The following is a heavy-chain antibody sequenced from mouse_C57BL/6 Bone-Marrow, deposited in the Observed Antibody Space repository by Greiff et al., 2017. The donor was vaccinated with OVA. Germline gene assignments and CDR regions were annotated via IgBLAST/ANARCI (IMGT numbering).Heavy chain of an antibody. J-gene: IGHJ2*01. Sequence: VKLVESGAELVRPGTSVKMSCKASGYTFTNYWIGWAKQRPGHGLEWIGDIYPGGGYTNYNEKFKGKGTLTADKSSSTAYMQFSSLTSEDSAIYYCARISCGYFDYWGQGTTLTVSS. CDR2: IYPGGGYT. CDR1: GYTFTNYW. V-gene: IGHV1-63*01. CDR3: ARISCGYFDY.